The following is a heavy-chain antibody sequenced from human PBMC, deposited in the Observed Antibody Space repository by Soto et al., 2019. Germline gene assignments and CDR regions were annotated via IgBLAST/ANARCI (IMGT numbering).Heavy chain of an antibody. CDR1: GGSISSYY. CDR3: ARNGGGSNTWFDP. CDR2: IYYSGST. J-gene: IGHJ5*02. D-gene: IGHD1-26*01. V-gene: IGHV4-59*06. Sequence: SETLSLTYTVSGGSISSYYWSCILQNPGKGLEWIGYIYYSGSTYYNPSLKSRVTISVDTSKNQFSLKLSSVTAADTAVYYCARNGGGSNTWFDPWGQGTLVTVSS.